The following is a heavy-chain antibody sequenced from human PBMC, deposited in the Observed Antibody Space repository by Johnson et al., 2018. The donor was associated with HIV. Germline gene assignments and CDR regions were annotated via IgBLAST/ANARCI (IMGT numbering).Heavy chain of an antibody. J-gene: IGHJ3*01. D-gene: IGHD3-9*01. Sequence: VQLVESGGGVVQPGGSLRLSCAASGITVGTNYMSWVRQAPGKGLEWVSVIFSVGDVYYADSVKGRFTISRDNSKNMVYLQMNSLRPEDTAVYYCARDGRDLVTRGSFDVWGQGTVVTVSS. CDR3: ARDGRDLVTRGSFDV. CDR1: GITVGTNY. V-gene: IGHV3-66*02. CDR2: IFSVGDV.